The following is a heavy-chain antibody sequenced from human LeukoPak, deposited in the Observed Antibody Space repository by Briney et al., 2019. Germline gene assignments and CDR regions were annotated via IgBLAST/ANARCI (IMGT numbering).Heavy chain of an antibody. CDR2: ISGSGGST. D-gene: IGHD2-2*01. CDR3: AKDRGYCSSTSCYATWVLDY. CDR1: GFTFSSYA. Sequence: GGSLRLSCAASGFTFSSYAMSWVLQAPGKGLEWVSAISGSGGSTYYADSVKGRFTISRDNSKNTLYLQMNSLRAEDTAVYYCAKDRGYCSSTSCYATWVLDYWGQGTLVTVSS. J-gene: IGHJ4*02. V-gene: IGHV3-23*01.